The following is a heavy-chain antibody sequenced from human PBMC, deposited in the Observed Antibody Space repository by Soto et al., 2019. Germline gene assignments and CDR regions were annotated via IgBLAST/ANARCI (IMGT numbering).Heavy chain of an antibody. CDR1: GFTFSSYG. Sequence: VQLVESGGGVVQPGRSLRLSCAASGFTFSSYGMNWVRQAPGKGLEWVSSISSSSSYIYYADSVKGRFTISRDNAKNSLYLQMNSLRAEDTAVYYCARLRYYYYGMDVWGQGTTVTVSS. V-gene: IGHV3-21*01. J-gene: IGHJ6*02. CDR3: ARLRYYYYGMDV. CDR2: ISSSSSYI.